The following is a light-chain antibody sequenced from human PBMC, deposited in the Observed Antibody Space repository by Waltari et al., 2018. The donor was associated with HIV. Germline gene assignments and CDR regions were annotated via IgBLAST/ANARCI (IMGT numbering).Light chain of an antibody. J-gene: IGLJ3*02. V-gene: IGLV1-40*01. CDR2: ATT. CDR1: SSNIGSGSD. Sequence: QSVLTQPPSVSGAPGQRVSISCSGGSSNIGSGSDVHWYQQFPGRAPKVLIYATTNRPSGVPDRFSGSKSGYSASLVITGLQAEDDADYYCQSYDSSLSGWVFGGGTKLTVL. CDR3: QSYDSSLSGWV.